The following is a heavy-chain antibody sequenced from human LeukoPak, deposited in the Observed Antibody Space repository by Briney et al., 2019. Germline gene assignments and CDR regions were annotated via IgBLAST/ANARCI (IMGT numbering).Heavy chain of an antibody. Sequence: PSETLSLTCTVSGGSIRSYYWGWIRQPAWKGLEWIGRIYSSGSTNYNPSLKSRVTMSVDTSKNQFSLKLSSVTAADTAVYYCASYYYDSSAYYGVLDYWGQGNLVTVSS. J-gene: IGHJ4*02. V-gene: IGHV4-4*07. D-gene: IGHD3-22*01. CDR3: ASYYYDSSAYYGVLDY. CDR2: IYSSGST. CDR1: GGSIRSYY.